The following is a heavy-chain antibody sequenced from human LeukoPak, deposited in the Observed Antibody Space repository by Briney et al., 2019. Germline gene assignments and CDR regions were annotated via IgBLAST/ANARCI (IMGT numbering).Heavy chain of an antibody. V-gene: IGHV1-18*01. D-gene: IGHD6-13*01. J-gene: IGHJ6*03. CDR3: ARGKIPYSSSWYGGYYYYYYMDV. Sequence: GASVKVSCKASGYTFTSYGISWVRQAPGQGLEWMGWISAYNGNTNYAQKLQGRVTMTTDTSTSTAYMELRSLRSDDTAVYYCARGKIPYSSSWYGGYYYYYYMDVWGKGTTVTVSS. CDR2: ISAYNGNT. CDR1: GYTFTSYG.